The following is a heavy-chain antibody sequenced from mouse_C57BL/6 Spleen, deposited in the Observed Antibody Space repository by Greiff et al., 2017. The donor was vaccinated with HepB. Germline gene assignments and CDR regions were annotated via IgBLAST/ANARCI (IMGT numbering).Heavy chain of an antibody. CDR3: ARYGDYYGSSYWYFDV. V-gene: IGHV1-64*01. D-gene: IGHD1-1*01. CDR1: GYTFTSYW. J-gene: IGHJ1*03. Sequence: VQLQQPGAELVKPGASVKLSCKASGYTFTSYWMHWVKQRPGQGLEWIGMIHPNSGSTNYNEKFKSKATLTVDKSSSTAYMQLSSLTSEDSAVYYCARYGDYYGSSYWYFDVWGTGTTVTVSS. CDR2: IHPNSGST.